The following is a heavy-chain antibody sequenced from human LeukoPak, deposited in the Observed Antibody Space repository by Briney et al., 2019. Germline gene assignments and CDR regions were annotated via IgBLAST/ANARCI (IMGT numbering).Heavy chain of an antibody. CDR2: MNPNSGNT. CDR3: ARGRGSYVYYYYMDV. V-gene: IGHV1-8*03. CDR1: GYTFTSYD. Sequence: GASVKVSCKASGYTFTSYDINWVRQATGQGLEWMGWMNPNSGNTGYAQKFQCRVTITRNTSISTAYMELSSLRSEDTAVYYCARGRGSYVYYYYMDVWGKGTTVTVSS. D-gene: IGHD1-26*01. J-gene: IGHJ6*03.